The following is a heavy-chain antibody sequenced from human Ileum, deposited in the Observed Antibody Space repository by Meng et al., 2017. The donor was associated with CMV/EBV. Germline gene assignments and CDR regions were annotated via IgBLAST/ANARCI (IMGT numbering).Heavy chain of an antibody. CDR1: RFAFSTYM. Sequence: GESLKISCAASRFAFSTYMMHWVRQAPGKGLVWVSRISYDESTTNYADSVKGRFTISRDNAKTTLFLQMNSLRAEDTAVYYCARVPPGNYGLMDVWGQGTTVTVSS. CDR3: ARVPPGNYGLMDV. D-gene: IGHD4-17*01. CDR2: ISYDESTT. J-gene: IGHJ6*02. V-gene: IGHV3-74*01.